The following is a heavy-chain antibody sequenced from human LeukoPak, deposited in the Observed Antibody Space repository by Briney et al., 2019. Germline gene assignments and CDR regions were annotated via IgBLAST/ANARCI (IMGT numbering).Heavy chain of an antibody. CDR1: GFTFWDAG. CDR3: AHRDTVMVRVDY. CDR2: IRSETDGGTT. Sequence: GGALRLSCAASGFTFWDAGMSGVRQAPGKGREGGGRIRSETDGGTTDYAAPVKGRFTISRDDSKRTVYLQMSSLKTEDTAVYFCAHRDTVMVRVDYWGQGTLVTVSS. D-gene: IGHD5-18*01. V-gene: IGHV3-15*01. J-gene: IGHJ4*02.